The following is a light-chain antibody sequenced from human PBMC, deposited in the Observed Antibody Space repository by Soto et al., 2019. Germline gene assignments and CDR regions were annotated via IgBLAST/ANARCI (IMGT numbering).Light chain of an antibody. Sequence: QSALAQPASVSGSPGQSITISCTGTSSDVGGYNYVSWYQQHPGKAPKLMIYEVSNRPSGVSNRFSGSKSGNTASLTISGSQTDDEADYFCCSSAPESTYVCGTGTRSPS. CDR1: SSDVGGYNY. J-gene: IGLJ1*01. CDR2: EVS. CDR3: CSSAPESTYV. V-gene: IGLV2-14*01.